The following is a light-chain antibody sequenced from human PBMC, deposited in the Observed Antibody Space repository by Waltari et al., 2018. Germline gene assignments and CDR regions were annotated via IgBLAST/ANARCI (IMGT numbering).Light chain of an antibody. CDR1: SGSIASNY. Sequence: NFMLTQPHSVSESPGKTVTISCTGSSGSIASNYEQWYQQRPGSAPTTVIYEDNQRPSGVPDRFSGSIDSSSNSASLTISGLKTEDEADYYCQSYDSSNVVFGGGTKLTVL. CDR3: QSYDSSNVV. J-gene: IGLJ2*01. V-gene: IGLV6-57*02. CDR2: EDN.